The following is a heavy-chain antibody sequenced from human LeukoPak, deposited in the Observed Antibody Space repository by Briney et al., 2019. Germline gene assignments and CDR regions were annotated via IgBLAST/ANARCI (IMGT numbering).Heavy chain of an antibody. D-gene: IGHD3-22*01. CDR3: ARSGYYYDSSGYYSY. V-gene: IGHV3-53*01. CDR1: GFTVSSNY. Sequence: GGSLRLSCAASGFTVSSNYMSWVRQAPGKGLEWVSVIYSGGSTYYADSVKGRFTISRDNSKNTLYLQMNSLRAEDTAVYYCARSGYYYDSSGYYSYWGQGTLVTVSS. CDR2: IYSGGST. J-gene: IGHJ4*02.